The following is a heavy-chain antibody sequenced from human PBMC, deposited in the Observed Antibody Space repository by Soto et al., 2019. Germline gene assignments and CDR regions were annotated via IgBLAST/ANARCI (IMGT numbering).Heavy chain of an antibody. V-gene: IGHV5-51*01. CDR1: GYNFANYW. CDR3: AAGYTTGPDAFDI. J-gene: IGHJ3*02. D-gene: IGHD6-13*01. CDR2: IFPGDSDT. Sequence: GESLKISCKGSGYNFANYWIGWVRQMPGKGLEWMGMIFPGDSDTKNSPSLQGQITMSVDKSDSSAYLQWRSLKASDTAMYYCAAGYTTGPDAFDIWGQGTMVTVSS.